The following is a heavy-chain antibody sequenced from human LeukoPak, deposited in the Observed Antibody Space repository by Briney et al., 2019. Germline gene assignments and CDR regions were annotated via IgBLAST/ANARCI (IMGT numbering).Heavy chain of an antibody. J-gene: IGHJ4*02. CDR2: ISVSGNT. V-gene: IGHV3-23*01. D-gene: IGHD2-15*01. Sequence: GGSLRLSCAASGFTLSSYAMSWVRQGPGKGLEWVSAISVSGNTYHADSVKGRFTISRGSSKNTLYLQMNSLRAGDAAVYYCAKAPVTTCSGAYCYPFDYWSQGTLVTVSS. CDR3: AKAPVTTCSGAYCYPFDY. CDR1: GFTLSSYA.